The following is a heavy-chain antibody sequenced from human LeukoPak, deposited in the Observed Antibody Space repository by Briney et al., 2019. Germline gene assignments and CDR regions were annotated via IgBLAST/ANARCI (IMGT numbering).Heavy chain of an antibody. CDR2: ISSSGSHI. D-gene: IGHD2-2*01. CDR3: AKDQYWDCTTTTCYFHY. V-gene: IGHV3-21*04. J-gene: IGHJ4*02. CDR1: GFTFSSYS. Sequence: GGSLRLSCAASGFTFSSYSMNWVRQAPGKGLEWVSSISSSGSHIHYADSVKGRLTISRDNSKNTLYLQMNSLRAEDTAVYYCAKDQYWDCTTTTCYFHYWGQGALVTVSS.